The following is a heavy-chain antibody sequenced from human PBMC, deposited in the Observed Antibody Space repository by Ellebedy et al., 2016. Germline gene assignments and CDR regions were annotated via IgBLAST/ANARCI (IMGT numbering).Heavy chain of an antibody. V-gene: IGHV1-46*01. Sequence: ASVKVSCXASGYSFTTYYMHWVRQAPGQELEWMGIIDRTNGSAKYAPRFQGRVTMTRDTSTSTVYLDLSSLRSEDTAIYYCARDGNSAYDYWGQGTLVTVSS. D-gene: IGHD4-11*01. CDR2: IDRTNGSA. J-gene: IGHJ4*02. CDR1: GYSFTTYY. CDR3: ARDGNSAYDY.